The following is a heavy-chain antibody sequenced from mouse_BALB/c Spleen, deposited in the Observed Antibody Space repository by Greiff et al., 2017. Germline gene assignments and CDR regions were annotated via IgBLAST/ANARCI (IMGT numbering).Heavy chain of an antibody. Sequence: QVQLQQPGAELVKPGASVKLSCKASGYTFTSYYMYWVKQRPGQGLEWIGGINPSNGGTNFNEKFKSKATLTVDKSSSRAYMQPSSLTSEDSAVYYCTRSGLRPFAYWGQGTLVTVSA. CDR2: INPSNGGT. D-gene: IGHD2-12*01. V-gene: IGHV1S81*02. CDR3: TRSGLRPFAY. J-gene: IGHJ3*01. CDR1: GYTFTSYY.